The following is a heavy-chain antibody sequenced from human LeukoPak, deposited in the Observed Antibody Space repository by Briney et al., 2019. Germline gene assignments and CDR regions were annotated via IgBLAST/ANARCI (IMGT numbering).Heavy chain of an antibody. CDR1: GFTFSSYS. D-gene: IGHD5-18*01. J-gene: IGHJ4*02. CDR3: ARQRSYGYNYFDY. CDR2: ISSSSSYI. Sequence: GGSLRLSCAASGFTFSSYSMNWVRQAPGKGLEWVSSISSSSSYIYYADSVKGRFTISRDNAKNSLYLQMNSLRAEDTAVYYCARQRSYGYNYFDYWGQGTLVTVSS. V-gene: IGHV3-21*01.